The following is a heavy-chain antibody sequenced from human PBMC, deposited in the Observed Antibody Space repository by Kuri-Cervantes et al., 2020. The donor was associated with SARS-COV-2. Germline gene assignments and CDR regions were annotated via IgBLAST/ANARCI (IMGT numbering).Heavy chain of an antibody. D-gene: IGHD3-3*01. CDR3: SVLDFWSGYYNDY. CDR2: IRSKAYGGTT. Sequence: GESLKISCTASGFTFGDYAMSWVRQAPGKGLEWVGFIRSKAYGGTTEYAASVKGRFTISRDDSKSIAYLQMNSLKTEDTAVYYCSVLDFWSGYYNDYWGRGTLVTVSS. CDR1: GFTFGDYA. J-gene: IGHJ4*02. V-gene: IGHV3-49*04.